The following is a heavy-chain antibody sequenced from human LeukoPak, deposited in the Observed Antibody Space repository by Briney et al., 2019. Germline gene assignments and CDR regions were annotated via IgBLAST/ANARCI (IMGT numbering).Heavy chain of an antibody. CDR1: GFTFSTYA. V-gene: IGHV3-23*01. D-gene: IGHD5-24*01. CDR2: ISGSGGST. CDR3: AKDPRVGSRVATPCH. Sequence: GGSLRLSCAASGFTFSTYAMSWVRQAPGKGLEWVSAISGSGGSTYYADSVKGRFTISRDNSKSTLFLQMNSLRDEDTAVYYCAKDPRVGSRVATPCHWGQGTLVAVSS. J-gene: IGHJ4*02.